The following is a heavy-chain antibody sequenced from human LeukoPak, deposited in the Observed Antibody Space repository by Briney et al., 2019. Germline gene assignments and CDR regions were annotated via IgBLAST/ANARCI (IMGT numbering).Heavy chain of an antibody. J-gene: IGHJ3*02. D-gene: IGHD5-12*01. CDR2: ISYDGSNK. CDR1: GFTFSSYG. V-gene: IGHV3-30*18. Sequence: GGSLRLSCAASGFTFSSYGMHWVRQAPGKGLEWVAVISYDGSNKSYADSVKGRFTISRDNSKNTLYLQMNSLRAEDAAVYYCAKGSIVATVNDAFDIWGQGTMVTVSS. CDR3: AKGSIVATVNDAFDI.